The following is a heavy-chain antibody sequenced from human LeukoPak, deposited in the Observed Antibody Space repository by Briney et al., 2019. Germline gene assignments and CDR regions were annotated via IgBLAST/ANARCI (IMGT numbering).Heavy chain of an antibody. CDR3: ARDIVSGSGSLDY. D-gene: IGHD3-10*01. CDR1: RFSFSNYW. CDR2: VKSDGSNP. J-gene: IGHJ4*02. V-gene: IGHV3-74*01. Sequence: GGSLRLSCSASRFSFSNYWMHWVRQAPGKGLVWVSRVKSDGSNPSYADSVKGRFTISRDNAENMLYLQMNTLGAEDTAVYYCARDIVSGSGSLDYWGQGTLVTVSS.